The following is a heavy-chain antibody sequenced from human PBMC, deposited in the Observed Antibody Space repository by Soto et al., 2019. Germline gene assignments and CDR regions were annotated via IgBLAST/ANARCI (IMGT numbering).Heavy chain of an antibody. D-gene: IGHD5-12*01. J-gene: IGHJ5*02. CDR1: GYTFSDYY. V-gene: IGHV3-11*06. CDR2: ISSSSSYT. Sequence: PWGSLRLSCAASGYTFSDYYMSWIRQAPGKGLEWVSYISSSSSYTNYADSVKGRFTISRDNAKNSLYLQMNSLRAEDTAVYYCARDVGATAWGGYEAYNWFDPWGQGTLVTVSS. CDR3: ARDVGATAWGGYEAYNWFDP.